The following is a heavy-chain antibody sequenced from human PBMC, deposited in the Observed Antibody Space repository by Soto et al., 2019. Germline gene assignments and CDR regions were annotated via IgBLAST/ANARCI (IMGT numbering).Heavy chain of an antibody. CDR1: GYTFTSYG. J-gene: IGHJ5*02. Sequence: GASVKVSCKASGYTFTSYGISWVRQAPGQGLEWMGWISAYNGNTNYAQKLQGRVTMTTDTSTSTAYMELRSLRSDDTAVYYCARGYCSGGSCYLKGYWFDPWGQGTLVTV. CDR3: ARGYCSGGSCYLKGYWFDP. D-gene: IGHD2-15*01. V-gene: IGHV1-18*01. CDR2: ISAYNGNT.